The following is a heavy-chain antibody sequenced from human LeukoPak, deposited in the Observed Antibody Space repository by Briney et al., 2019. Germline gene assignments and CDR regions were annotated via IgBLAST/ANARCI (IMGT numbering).Heavy chain of an antibody. Sequence: GGSLRLSCAASGFTFSSYGMHWVRQAPGKGLEWVSAISGSGGSTYYADSVKGRFTISRDNSKNTLYLQMNSLRAEDTAVYYCANPRDSSSIDYWGQGTLVTVSS. CDR3: ANPRDSSSIDY. D-gene: IGHD6-6*01. J-gene: IGHJ4*02. CDR1: GFTFSSYG. V-gene: IGHV3-23*01. CDR2: ISGSGGST.